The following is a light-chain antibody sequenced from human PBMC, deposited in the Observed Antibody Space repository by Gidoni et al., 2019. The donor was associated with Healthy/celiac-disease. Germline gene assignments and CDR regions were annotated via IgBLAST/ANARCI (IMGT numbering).Light chain of an antibody. CDR1: SSDVGSYNL. V-gene: IGLV2-23*01. CDR2: EGS. CDR3: CSDAGSSTLVV. Sequence: QSALTQPASVSGSPGQSITISCTGTSSDVGSYNLVSWYQQHPGKAPKLMIYEGSKRPSRVSNRFSGSKSGNTASLTISGLQAEDEADYYCCSDAGSSTLVVFGGGTKLTVL. J-gene: IGLJ2*01.